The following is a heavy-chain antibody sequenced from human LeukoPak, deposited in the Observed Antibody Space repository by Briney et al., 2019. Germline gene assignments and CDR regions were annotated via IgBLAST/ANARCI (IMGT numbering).Heavy chain of an antibody. D-gene: IGHD6-13*01. J-gene: IGHJ5*02. CDR3: AKPRPSYSSSWYDH. Sequence: AGGSLRLSCAASGFTYTSYAMSWVRQAPGKGLEWVSAISGSGGGTYYADSVKGRFTISRDNSKNTLYLQMNSLRAEDTAVYYCAKPRPSYSSSWYDHWGQGTLVTVSS. CDR1: GFTYTSYA. CDR2: ISGSGGGT. V-gene: IGHV3-23*01.